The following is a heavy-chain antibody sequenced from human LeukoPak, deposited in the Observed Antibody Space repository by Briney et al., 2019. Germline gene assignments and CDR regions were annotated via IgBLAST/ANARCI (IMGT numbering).Heavy chain of an antibody. CDR3: ATITMLRGVTIDY. CDR2: IYYSGST. V-gene: IGHV4-59*08. CDR1: GDSISTYY. Sequence: SETLSLTCTVSGDSISTYYWSWIRQPPGKGLEWIGYIYYSGSTNYNPSLKSRVTISVDTSKNQFSLKLSPVTAADTAVYYCATITMLRGVTIDYWGQGTLVTVSA. D-gene: IGHD3-10*01. J-gene: IGHJ4*02.